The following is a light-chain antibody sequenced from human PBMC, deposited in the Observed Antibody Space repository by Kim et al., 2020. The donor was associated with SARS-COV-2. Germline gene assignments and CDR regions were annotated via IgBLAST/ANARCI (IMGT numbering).Light chain of an antibody. CDR2: AAS. CDR3: QQSSSTPLT. V-gene: IGKV1-39*01. CDR1: QSINRY. J-gene: IGKJ1*01. Sequence: DIQMTQSPSSLSASVGDRVTIACRASQSINRYLNWYQQKLGEAPKLLIYAASGLQSGVPSRFSGNGSGTDFTLTISSLQPEDFATYYCQQSSSTPLTFGQGTKVEIK.